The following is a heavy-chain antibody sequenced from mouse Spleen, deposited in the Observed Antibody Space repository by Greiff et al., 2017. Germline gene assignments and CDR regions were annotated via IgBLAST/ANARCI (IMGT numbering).Heavy chain of an antibody. Sequence: DVMLVESGGGLVKPGGSLKLSCAASGFTFSDYGMHWVRQAPEKGLEWVAYISSGSSTIYYADTVKGRFTISRDNAKNTLFLQMTSLRSEDTAMYYCARYDYDDGDYYAMDYWGQGTSVTVSS. D-gene: IGHD2-4*01. CDR1: GFTFSDYG. V-gene: IGHV5-17*01. J-gene: IGHJ4*01. CDR3: ARYDYDDGDYYAMDY. CDR2: ISSGSSTI.